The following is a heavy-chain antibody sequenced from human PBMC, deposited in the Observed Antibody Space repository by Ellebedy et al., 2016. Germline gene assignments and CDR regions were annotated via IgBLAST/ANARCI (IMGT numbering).Heavy chain of an antibody. CDR3: ARLFDSSGYYYGENDY. D-gene: IGHD3-22*01. V-gene: IGHV5-51*01. J-gene: IGHJ4*02. Sequence: GGSLRLXXKGSGYSFTSYWIGWVRQMPGKGLEWMGIIYPGDSDTRYSPSFQGQVTISADKSISTAYLQWSSLKASDTAMYYCARLFDSSGYYYGENDYWGQGTLVTVSS. CDR2: IYPGDSDT. CDR1: GYSFTSYW.